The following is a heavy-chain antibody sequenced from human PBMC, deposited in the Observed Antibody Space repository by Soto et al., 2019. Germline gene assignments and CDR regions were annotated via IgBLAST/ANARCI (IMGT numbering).Heavy chain of an antibody. CDR2: IYSNGNT. CDR3: ATSALRFLEWFPYFDY. V-gene: IGHV4-31*03. CDR1: GGSISSGGYY. Sequence: SETLSLTCTVSGGSISSGGYYWSWIRQHPGTGLEWIGYIYSNGNTYYNPSLKSRVTISVDTSKNQFSLKLSSVTAADTAVYYCATSALRFLEWFPYFDYWGQGTLVTVSS. J-gene: IGHJ4*02. D-gene: IGHD3-3*01.